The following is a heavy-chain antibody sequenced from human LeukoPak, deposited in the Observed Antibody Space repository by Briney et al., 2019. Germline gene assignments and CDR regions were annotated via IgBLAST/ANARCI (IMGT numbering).Heavy chain of an antibody. V-gene: IGHV4-34*01. CDR1: GGSISSYY. CDR2: INHSGST. Sequence: SETLSLTCTVSGGSISSYYWSWIRQPPGKGLEWIGEINHSGSTNYNPSLKSRVTISVDTSKNQFSLKLSSVTAADTAVYYCARGRRHDYSNYGYYYYGMDVWGQGTTVTVSS. D-gene: IGHD4-11*01. CDR3: ARGRRHDYSNYGYYYYGMDV. J-gene: IGHJ6*02.